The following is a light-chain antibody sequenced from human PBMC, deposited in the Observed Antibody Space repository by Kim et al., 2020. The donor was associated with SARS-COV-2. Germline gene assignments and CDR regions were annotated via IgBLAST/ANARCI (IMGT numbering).Light chain of an antibody. J-gene: IGLJ2*01. V-gene: IGLV3-19*01. CDR2: GKN. CDR3: NSRDSSGPVV. Sequence: SSELTQDSAVSVALVQTVRITSQGDSLRSYYASWYQQKPGQAPVLVIYGKNNRPSGIPDRFSGSSSGNTASLTITGAQAEDEADYYCNSRDSSGPVVFGGGTKLTVL. CDR1: SLRSYY.